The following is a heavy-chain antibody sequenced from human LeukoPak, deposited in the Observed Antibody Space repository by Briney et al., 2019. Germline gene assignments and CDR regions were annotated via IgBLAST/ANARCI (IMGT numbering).Heavy chain of an antibody. CDR1: GGSFSGYY. V-gene: IGHV4-34*01. Sequence: PSETLSLTCAVYGGSFSGYYWSWIRQPPGKGLEWIGEINHSGSTNYNPSLKSRVTISVDTSKNQFSLKLSSVTAADTAVYYCARTDLAAAGTNYYYYGMDVWGQGTTVTVSS. J-gene: IGHJ6*02. D-gene: IGHD6-13*01. CDR3: ARTDLAAAGTNYYYYGMDV. CDR2: INHSGST.